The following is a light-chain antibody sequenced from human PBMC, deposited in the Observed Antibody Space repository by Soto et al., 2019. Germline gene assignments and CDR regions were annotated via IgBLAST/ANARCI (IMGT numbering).Light chain of an antibody. CDR3: QQYNNWPGT. J-gene: IGKJ1*01. CDR2: GAA. CDR1: KVISIG. Sequence: ALTHSPSDLAISPWETGTISSMARKVISIGLDWYQQKPRQATRLLIDGAATRAAGIPARFSGRGAGTEFTLTSSSLQSEDFGVYYWQQYNNWPGTFGQGTKVDI. V-gene: IGKV3-15*01.